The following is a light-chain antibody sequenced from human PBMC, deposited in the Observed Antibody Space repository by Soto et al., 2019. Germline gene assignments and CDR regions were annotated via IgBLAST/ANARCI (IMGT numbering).Light chain of an antibody. CDR3: QQYQSLWT. Sequence: DIQMTQSPSTLSASVGDTVTTTCRASQSISSWLAWYQQKPGKAPKVLIYKASSLESGVQSRFSGSGSGTEFTLTISSLQPDDSATYYCQQYQSLWTFGQGTQVEIK. J-gene: IGKJ1*01. CDR1: QSISSW. CDR2: KAS. V-gene: IGKV1-5*03.